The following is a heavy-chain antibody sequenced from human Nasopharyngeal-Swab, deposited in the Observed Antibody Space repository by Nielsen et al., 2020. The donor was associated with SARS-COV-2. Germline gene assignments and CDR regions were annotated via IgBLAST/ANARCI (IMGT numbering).Heavy chain of an antibody. CDR3: ARDPRGDGYSFFDY. CDR2: IYGGGTT. CDR1: GLRVTNSH. Sequence: GESLKISCAASGLRVTNSHMNWIRQAPGKGLEWVSVIYGGGTTEYADSVRGRFTISRDRSGNTLYLQMNSLRADDTAIYYRARDPRGDGYSFFDYWGQGTEVTVSS. J-gene: IGHJ4*02. D-gene: IGHD5-24*01. V-gene: IGHV3-53*01.